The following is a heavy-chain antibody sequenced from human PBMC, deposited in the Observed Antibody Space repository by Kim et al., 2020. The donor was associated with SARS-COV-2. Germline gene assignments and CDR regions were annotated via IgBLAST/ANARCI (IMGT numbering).Heavy chain of an antibody. D-gene: IGHD3-9*01. Sequence: SETLSLTCTVSGDSFNDFYWSWIRQSPGRGLEWLGYLYQTWSTNYNPSLMGRVTMTLDTSKNQVSLKLTSVTAADTAMYFCARSGRGFDFLTGYSPLDYWGQGTLVTVSS. CDR1: GDSFNDFY. J-gene: IGHJ4*02. CDR2: LYQTWST. CDR3: ARSGRGFDFLTGYSPLDY. V-gene: IGHV4-59*12.